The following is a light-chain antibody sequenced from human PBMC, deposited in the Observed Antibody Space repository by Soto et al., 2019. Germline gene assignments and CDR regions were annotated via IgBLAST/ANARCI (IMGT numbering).Light chain of an antibody. Sequence: DIQLTQSPSFLSASVGDRVTITCRASQAISSSLAWYQHNPGKAPKLLIYAASTLQNGVPSSFSGSGSGTEFTLTSSSLQPEDFATYYCQHLNDYRYTFGQGTKVEI. CDR1: QAISSS. J-gene: IGKJ2*01. CDR2: AAS. CDR3: QHLNDYRYT. V-gene: IGKV1-9*01.